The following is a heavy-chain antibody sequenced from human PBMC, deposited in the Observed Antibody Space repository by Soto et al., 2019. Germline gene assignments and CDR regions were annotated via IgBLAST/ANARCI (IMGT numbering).Heavy chain of an antibody. CDR3: ARDQNTFHYFDY. Sequence: SETLSLTCTVSGGSVSSGSYYWSWIRQPPGKGLEWIGYIYYSGNTNYNPSLKSRVTISVDTSKNQFSLKLSPVTAADTAVYYCARDQNTFHYFDYWGQGTLVTVSS. CDR1: GGSVSSGSYY. CDR2: IYYSGNT. V-gene: IGHV4-61*01. J-gene: IGHJ4*02. D-gene: IGHD3-3*02.